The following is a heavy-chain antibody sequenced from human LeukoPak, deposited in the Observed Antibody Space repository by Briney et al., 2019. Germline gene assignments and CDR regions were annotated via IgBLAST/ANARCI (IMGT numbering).Heavy chain of an antibody. Sequence: SETLSLTCTVSGGSISSSSYYWGWIRQPPGKGLEWIGSIYYSGSTYYNPSLKSRVTISVDTSKNQFSLKLSSVTAADTAVYYCARLQRFLEWLLDASDIWGQGTMVTVSS. CDR3: ARLQRFLEWLLDASDI. V-gene: IGHV4-39*01. CDR1: GGSISSSSYY. D-gene: IGHD3-3*01. CDR2: IYYSGST. J-gene: IGHJ3*02.